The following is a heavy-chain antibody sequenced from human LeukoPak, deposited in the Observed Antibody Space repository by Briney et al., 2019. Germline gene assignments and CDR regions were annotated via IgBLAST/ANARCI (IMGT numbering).Heavy chain of an antibody. Sequence: SETLSLTCTVSGGSVSSYYWSWIRQPPGKGLEWIGYIYYSGSTNYNPSLKSRVTISVDTSKNQFSLKLSSVTAADTAVYYCAREDGYNYIGNAFDIWGQGTMVNVSS. CDR2: IYYSGST. V-gene: IGHV4-59*02. J-gene: IGHJ3*02. CDR3: AREDGYNYIGNAFDI. CDR1: GGSVSSYY. D-gene: IGHD5-24*01.